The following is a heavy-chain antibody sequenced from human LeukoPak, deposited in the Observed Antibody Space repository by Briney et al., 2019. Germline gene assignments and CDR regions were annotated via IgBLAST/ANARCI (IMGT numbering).Heavy chain of an antibody. Sequence: SVKVSCKASGGTFISYAISWARQAPGQGLEWMGRIIPILGIANYAQKFQGRVTITADKSTSTAYMELSSLRSEDTAVYYCASRDSSGWYDAEYFQHWGQGTLVTVSS. V-gene: IGHV1-69*04. CDR3: ASRDSSGWYDAEYFQH. CDR1: GGTFISYA. D-gene: IGHD6-19*01. J-gene: IGHJ1*01. CDR2: IIPILGIA.